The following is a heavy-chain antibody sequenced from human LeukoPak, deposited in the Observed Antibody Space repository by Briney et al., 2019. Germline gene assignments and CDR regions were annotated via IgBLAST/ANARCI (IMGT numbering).Heavy chain of an antibody. CDR1: GGSISSGGYY. D-gene: IGHD6-13*01. V-gene: IGHV4-31*03. Sequence: SETLSLTCTVSGGSISSGGYYWSWIRQHPGTGLEWIGYIYYSGSTYYNPSLKSRVTISVDTSKNQFSLKLSSVTAADTAVYYCAVQQLVLPGFDPWGQGTLVTVSS. J-gene: IGHJ5*02. CDR3: AVQQLVLPGFDP. CDR2: IYYSGST.